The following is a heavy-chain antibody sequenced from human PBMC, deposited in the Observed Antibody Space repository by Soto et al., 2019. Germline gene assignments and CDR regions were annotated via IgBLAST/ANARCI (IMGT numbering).Heavy chain of an antibody. CDR2: ISGSGGST. V-gene: IGHV3-23*01. CDR1: GFTFSSYA. D-gene: IGHD3-3*01. Sequence: GGSLRLSCAASGFTFSSYAMSWVRQAPGKGLEWVSAISGSGGSTYYADSVKGRFTISRDNSKNTLYLQMNSLRAEDTAVYYCAKDQKVSYDFWSGYSNRPPYGMDVWGQGTTVTVSS. CDR3: AKDQKVSYDFWSGYSNRPPYGMDV. J-gene: IGHJ6*02.